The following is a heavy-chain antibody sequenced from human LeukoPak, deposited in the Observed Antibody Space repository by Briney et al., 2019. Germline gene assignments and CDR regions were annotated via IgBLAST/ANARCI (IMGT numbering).Heavy chain of an antibody. CDR1: GFTFSSYW. CDR2: IWYDGNNK. V-gene: IGHV3-33*08. D-gene: IGHD3-22*01. Sequence: PGGSLRLSCAASGFTFSSYWMSWVRQAPGKGLEWVAVIWYDGNNKYYADSVKGRFTISRDNSKNTLDLQMNSLRAEDTAVYYCASALDYYDSRDIDYWGQGTLVTVSS. J-gene: IGHJ4*02. CDR3: ASALDYYDSRDIDY.